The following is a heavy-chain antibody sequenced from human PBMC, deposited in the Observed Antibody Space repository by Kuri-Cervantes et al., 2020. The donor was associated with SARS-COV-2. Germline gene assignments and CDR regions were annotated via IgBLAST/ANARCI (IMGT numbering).Heavy chain of an antibody. J-gene: IGHJ4*02. V-gene: IGHV3-48*03. CDR2: ITSSGTTI. CDR1: GFTFSNYE. Sequence: GGSLRLSCAASGFTFSNYEMNWVRQAPGKGLEWVSYITSSGTTIYYADSVKSRFTISRDNAKNSLYLQMNSLRAEDTAIYYCARDCHSGGHSYSDFWGQGTLVTVSS. CDR3: ARDCHSGGHSYSDF. D-gene: IGHD2-15*01.